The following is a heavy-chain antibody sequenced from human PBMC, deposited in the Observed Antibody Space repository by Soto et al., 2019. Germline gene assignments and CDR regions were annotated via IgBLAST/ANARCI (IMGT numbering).Heavy chain of an antibody. CDR1: CYSFTNYC. J-gene: IGHJ6*02. Sequence: GESLRLSMHLSCYSFTNYCIVWVRHVPGEGLGYVVIFYPGDSDARYSPALQGHVTISADKSISTAYLQWSSQKASDTAMYYCARPSSNWYTSMEVWGHEATV. CDR2: FYPGDSDA. D-gene: IGHD6-13*01. V-gene: IGHV5-51*01. CDR3: ARPSSNWYTSMEV.